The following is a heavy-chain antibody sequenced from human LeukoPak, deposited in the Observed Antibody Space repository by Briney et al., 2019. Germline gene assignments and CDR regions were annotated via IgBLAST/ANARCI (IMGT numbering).Heavy chain of an antibody. Sequence: GASVKVSCKASGGTFISYAISWVRQAPGQGLEWMGGIIPIFGTANYAQKFQGRVTITADESTSTAYMELSSLRSEDTAVYYCASSSRWLQAFDYWGQGTLVTVSS. CDR1: GGTFISYA. J-gene: IGHJ4*02. D-gene: IGHD5-24*01. V-gene: IGHV1-69*13. CDR2: IIPIFGTA. CDR3: ASSSRWLQAFDY.